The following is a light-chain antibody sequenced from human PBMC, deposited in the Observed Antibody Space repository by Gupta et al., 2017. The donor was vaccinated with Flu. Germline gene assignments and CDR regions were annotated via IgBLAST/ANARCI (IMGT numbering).Light chain of an antibody. Sequence: QTVRSTGQGDSLRKCDEIWYQQKPEQAPGLVIYDKNMRHYGSPARVSGSSSGTTSAVTITGAPAEEEADYYCNARDSTDNNQEVFGGGTKRTVL. CDR3: NARDSTDNNQEV. V-gene: IGLV3-19*01. J-gene: IGLJ2*01. CDR1: SLRKCD. CDR2: DKN.